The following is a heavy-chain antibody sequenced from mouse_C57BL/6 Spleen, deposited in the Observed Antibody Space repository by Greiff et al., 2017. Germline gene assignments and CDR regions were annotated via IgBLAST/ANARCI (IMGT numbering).Heavy chain of an antibody. CDR3: ANRAWFAY. CDR2: IYPGSGST. V-gene: IGHV1-55*01. D-gene: IGHD2-14*01. CDR1: GYTFTSYW. Sequence: QVHVKQPGAELVKPGASVKMSCKASGYTFTSYWITWVKQRPGQGLGWIGDIYPGSGSTTSNEKFKSKATLTVDTSSSTAYMQLSSLTSEDSAVYYCANRAWFAYWGQGTLVTVSA. J-gene: IGHJ3*01.